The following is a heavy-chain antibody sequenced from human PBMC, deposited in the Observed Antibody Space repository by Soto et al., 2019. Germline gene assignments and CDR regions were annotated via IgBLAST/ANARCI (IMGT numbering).Heavy chain of an antibody. D-gene: IGHD6-13*01. CDR2: IGTAGDT. J-gene: IGHJ6*03. CDR3: ARGWLATGGSLSYMDV. CDR1: GFTVSSYD. Sequence: HPWGSLRISCAACGFTVSSYDMHWVRQATGKGLEWVSAIGTAGDTYYPGSVKGRFTISRENAKNSLYLQMNSLRAGDTALYYCARGWLATGGSLSYMDVWGKGTTVTVSS. V-gene: IGHV3-13*01.